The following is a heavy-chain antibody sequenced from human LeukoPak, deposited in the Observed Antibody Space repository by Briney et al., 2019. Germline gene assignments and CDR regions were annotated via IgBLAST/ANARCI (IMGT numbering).Heavy chain of an antibody. D-gene: IGHD2-2*01. CDR2: ISGSGGST. Sequence: GGSLRLSCAASGFTFSSYAMSWVRQAPGKGLEWVSAISGSGGSTYYADSVKGRFTISRDNSKNTLYLQMNSLRAEDTAVYYCAKKEYCSSTSCSRSPVHYYYYGMDVWGQGTTVTVSS. CDR1: GFTFSSYA. J-gene: IGHJ6*02. V-gene: IGHV3-23*01. CDR3: AKKEYCSSTSCSRSPVHYYYYGMDV.